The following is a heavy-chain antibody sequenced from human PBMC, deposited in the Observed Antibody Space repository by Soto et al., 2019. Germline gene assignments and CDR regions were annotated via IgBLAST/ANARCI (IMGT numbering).Heavy chain of an antibody. Sequence: TMSLPCAASWGLVISGGYAWSWIRQPPGKGLEWIGYIYHSGSTYYNPSLKSRVTISVDRSKNQFSLKLRSVTAADTAVYYCARGTRTAHSAYWGQGTRVTVS. V-gene: IGHV4-30-2*01. CDR3: ARGTRTAHSAY. CDR2: IYHSGST. CDR1: WGLVISGGYA. J-gene: IGHJ4*02. D-gene: IGHD2-21*02.